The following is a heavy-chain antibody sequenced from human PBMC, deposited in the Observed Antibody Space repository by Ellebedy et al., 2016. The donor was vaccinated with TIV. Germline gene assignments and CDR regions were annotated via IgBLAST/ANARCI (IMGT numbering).Heavy chain of an antibody. CDR1: GFTFSNYG. Sequence: GESLKISCVASGFTFSNYGMHWVRQAPGKGLEWMAYIRYDGKEESYADSEKGRFTISRDNSENMLYLQMNSLRLEDTAVYYCAGAVVAAAPRALYYYGMDVWGQGTTVTVSS. D-gene: IGHD2-15*01. V-gene: IGHV3-30*02. CDR3: AGAVVAAAPRALYYYGMDV. J-gene: IGHJ6*02. CDR2: IRYDGKEE.